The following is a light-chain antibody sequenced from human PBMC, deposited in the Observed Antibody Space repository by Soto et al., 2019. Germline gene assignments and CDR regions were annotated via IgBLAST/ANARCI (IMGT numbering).Light chain of an antibody. CDR2: DAS. V-gene: IGKV1-5*01. Sequence: DIQMTQSPSTLSASVGDRVTITCRASQSISAWLAWYQQKPGKAPKLLIYDASSLESGVPSRFSDSGSGTEFTLTISSLQPDDYATYYCQHYNSYPWTFGRGTKVEIK. CDR3: QHYNSYPWT. J-gene: IGKJ1*01. CDR1: QSISAW.